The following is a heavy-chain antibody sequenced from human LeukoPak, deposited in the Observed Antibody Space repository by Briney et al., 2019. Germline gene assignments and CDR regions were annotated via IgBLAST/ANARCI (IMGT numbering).Heavy chain of an antibody. CDR1: GGSISNSGGFY. CDR3: ARISQSSGGFYY. Sequence: SETLSLTCTVSGGSISNSGGFYWSWIGQHPGDGLEWIGFISYRGSTYYNPSLKSRVSMSVDTSRSQFSLRLTSVADEDTAVYYCARISQSSGGFYYWGQGTLVTVSS. CDR2: ISYRGST. V-gene: IGHV4-31*02. J-gene: IGHJ4*02. D-gene: IGHD2-15*01.